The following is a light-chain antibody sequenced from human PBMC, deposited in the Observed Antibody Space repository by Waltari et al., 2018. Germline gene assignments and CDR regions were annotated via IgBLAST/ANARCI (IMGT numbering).Light chain of an antibody. J-gene: IGKJ1*01. Sequence: DIVMTQSPDSLAVSLGERATINCKSSQRVLYSSNNKNYLAWYQQKPGQPPKLLIYWASTREAGVPDRVSGSGCGTDFTRTISSRQAEGVAVYDCQEYYSTPVTFGQGTKVEIK. CDR1: QRVLYSSNNKNY. CDR2: WAS. V-gene: IGKV4-1*01. CDR3: QEYYSTPVT.